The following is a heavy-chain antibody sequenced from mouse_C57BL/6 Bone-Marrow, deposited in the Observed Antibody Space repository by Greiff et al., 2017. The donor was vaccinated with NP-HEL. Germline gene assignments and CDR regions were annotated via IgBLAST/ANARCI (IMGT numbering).Heavy chain of an antibody. J-gene: IGHJ2*01. CDR1: GFNIKDDY. CDR2: IDPENGDT. V-gene: IGHV14-4*01. CDR3: TLITTVGDY. Sequence: VQLQQSGAELVRPGASVKLSCTASGFNIKDDYMHWVKQRPEQGLEWIGWIDPENGDTEYASKFQGKATITADTSSNTAYLQLSSLTSEDTAVYYCTLITTVGDYWGQGTTLTVSS. D-gene: IGHD1-1*01.